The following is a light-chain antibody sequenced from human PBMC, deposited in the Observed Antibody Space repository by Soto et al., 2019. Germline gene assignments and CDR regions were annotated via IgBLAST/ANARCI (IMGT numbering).Light chain of an antibody. CDR1: SSDVGGHNL. CDR2: DVS. CDR3: CSYAGSSLWV. J-gene: IGLJ3*02. Sequence: QSALTQPRSVSGSPGQSVTISCTGTSSDVGGHNLVPWYQQHPGKAPKLVIYDVSKWPSGVPDRFSGSKSGNTASLTISGLQAEDEADYYCCSYAGSSLWVFGGGTKLTVL. V-gene: IGLV2-11*01.